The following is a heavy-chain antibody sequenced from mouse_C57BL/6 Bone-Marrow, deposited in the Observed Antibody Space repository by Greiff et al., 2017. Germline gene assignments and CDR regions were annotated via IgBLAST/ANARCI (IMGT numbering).Heavy chain of an antibody. J-gene: IGHJ1*03. CDR3: ARDDYEGYWYFDV. V-gene: IGHV5-15*01. CDR1: GFTFSDYG. CDR2: ISNLAYSI. D-gene: IGHD2-4*01. Sequence: VQLKESGGGLVQPGGSLKLSCAASGFTFSDYGMAWVRQAPRKGPEWVAFISNLAYSIYYADTVTGRFTISSENAKNTLYLEMSSLRSEDTAMYYCARDDYEGYWYFDVWGTGTTVTVSS.